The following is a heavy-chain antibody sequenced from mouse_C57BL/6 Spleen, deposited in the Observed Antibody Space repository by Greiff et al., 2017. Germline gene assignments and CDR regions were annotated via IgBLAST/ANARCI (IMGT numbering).Heavy chain of an antibody. D-gene: IGHD2-3*01. CDR2: IHPNSGST. Sequence: QVQLQQPGAELVKPGASVKLSCKASGYTFTSYWMHWVKQRPGQGLEWIGMIHPNSGSTNYNEKFKSKATLTVDKSSSTAYMQLSSLTSEDSAVXYCARKGGGYSMDYWGQGTSVTVSS. V-gene: IGHV1-64*01. J-gene: IGHJ4*01. CDR3: ARKGGGYSMDY. CDR1: GYTFTSYW.